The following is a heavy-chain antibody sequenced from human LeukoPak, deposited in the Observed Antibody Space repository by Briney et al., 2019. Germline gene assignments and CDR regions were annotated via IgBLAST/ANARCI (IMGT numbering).Heavy chain of an antibody. CDR2: ISAYNGNT. D-gene: IGHD3-16*02. V-gene: IGHV1-18*01. CDR3: ARDGYDYVWGSYRYKGFDY. J-gene: IGHJ4*02. Sequence: GASVKVSCTASGYTFTSYGISWVRQAPGQGLEWMGWISAYNGNTNYAQKLQGRVTMTTDTSTSTAYMELRSLRSDDTAVYYCARDGYDYVWGSYRYKGFDYWGQGTLVTVSS. CDR1: GYTFTSYG.